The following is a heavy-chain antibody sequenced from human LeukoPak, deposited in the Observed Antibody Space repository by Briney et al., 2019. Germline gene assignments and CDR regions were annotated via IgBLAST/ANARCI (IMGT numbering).Heavy chain of an antibody. CDR1: GGSFSGYY. CDR3: ARGRAYYYGSGSKRDFDY. CDR2: INHSGST. D-gene: IGHD3-10*01. J-gene: IGHJ4*02. V-gene: IGHV4-34*01. Sequence: SETLSLTCAVYGGSFSGYYWSWIRQPPGKGLEWIGEINHSGSTNYNPSLKSRVTISVDTSKNQFSLKLSSVTAADTAVYYCARGRAYYYGSGSKRDFDYWGQGTLVTVSS.